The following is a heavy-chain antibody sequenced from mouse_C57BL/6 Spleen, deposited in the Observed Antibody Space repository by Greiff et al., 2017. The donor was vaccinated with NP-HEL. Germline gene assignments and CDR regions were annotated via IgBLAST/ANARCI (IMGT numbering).Heavy chain of an antibody. CDR3: ARSDYDFAY. CDR1: GYTFTSYW. V-gene: IGHV1-59*01. J-gene: IGHJ3*01. D-gene: IGHD2-4*01. Sequence: QVQLQQPGAELVRPGTSVKLSCKASGYTFTSYWMHWVKQRPGQGLEWIGVIDPSDSYTNYNQKFKGKATLTVDTSSSTAYMQLSSLTSEDSAVYYCARSDYDFAYWGQGTLVTVS. CDR2: IDPSDSYT.